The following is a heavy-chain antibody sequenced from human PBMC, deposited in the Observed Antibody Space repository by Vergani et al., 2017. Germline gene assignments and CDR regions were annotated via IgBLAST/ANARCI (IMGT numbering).Heavy chain of an antibody. CDR2: ISWNSGII. D-gene: IGHD2-2*01. CDR3: AKDSWSRVVHYWYFDL. Sequence: EVQLVESGGGLVQPGRSLRLSCAASGFTFDDYAMHWVRQAPGKGLEWVSGISWNSGIIGYADSVKGRFTISRDNAKNSLYLQMNSLRAEDTALYYCAKDSWSRVVHYWYFDLWGRGTLVTVSS. CDR1: GFTFDDYA. J-gene: IGHJ2*01. V-gene: IGHV3-9*01.